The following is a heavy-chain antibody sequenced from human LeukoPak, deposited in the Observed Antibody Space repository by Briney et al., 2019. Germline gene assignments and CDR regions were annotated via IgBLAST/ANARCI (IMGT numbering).Heavy chain of an antibody. CDR1: GVSLHRSF. Sequence: SETLSLTCVVSGVSLHRSFWTWVRQPPGKGLEWIGRIYSSGTTDYSPSLKSRLTISIDTSKNQFSLRLATMTAADTAVYFCGRRPAVDGPIDNWGQGILVAVSS. CDR2: IYSSGTT. CDR3: GRRPAVDGPIDN. J-gene: IGHJ4*02. D-gene: IGHD3/OR15-3a*01. V-gene: IGHV4-59*01.